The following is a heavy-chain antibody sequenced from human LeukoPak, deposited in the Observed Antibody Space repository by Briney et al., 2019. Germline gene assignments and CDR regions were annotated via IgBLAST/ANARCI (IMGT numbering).Heavy chain of an antibody. V-gene: IGHV4-59*08. CDR2: IYYSGST. D-gene: IGHD6-19*01. Sequence: PSETLSLTCTVSGGSISSYYWSWIRQPPGKGLEWIGYIYYSGSTNYNPSLKSRVTISVDTSKNQFSLKLSSVTAADTAVYYCASHRGSSGWTLFDYWGQGTLVTVSS. CDR1: GGSISSYY. J-gene: IGHJ4*02. CDR3: ASHRGSSGWTLFDY.